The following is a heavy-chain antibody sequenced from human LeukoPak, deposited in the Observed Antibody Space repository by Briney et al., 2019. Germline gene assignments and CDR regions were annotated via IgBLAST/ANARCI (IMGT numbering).Heavy chain of an antibody. CDR1: GFTFSSYS. J-gene: IGHJ5*02. CDR3: AREVGYYYDSSGYP. Sequence: AGSLRLSCAASGFTFSSYSMNWVRQAPGKGLEWVSSISSSSSYIYYADSVKGRFTISRDNAKNPLYLQMNSLRAEDTAVYYCAREVGYYYDSSGYPWGQGTLVTVSS. D-gene: IGHD3-22*01. V-gene: IGHV3-21*01. CDR2: ISSSSSYI.